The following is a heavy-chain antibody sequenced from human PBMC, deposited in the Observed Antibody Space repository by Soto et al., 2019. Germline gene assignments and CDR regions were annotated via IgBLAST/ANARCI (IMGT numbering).Heavy chain of an antibody. Sequence: QVQLQESGPGLVKPSQTLSLTCTVSGGSISSGDYYWSWIRQPPGKGLEWIGYIYYSGSTYYNPSLKSRVTIPVDTAKNQFSLKLSSVTAADTAVYYCARASVMGFGESPFDYWGQGTLVTVSS. V-gene: IGHV4-30-4*01. CDR2: IYYSGST. CDR3: ARASVMGFGESPFDY. J-gene: IGHJ4*02. D-gene: IGHD3-10*01. CDR1: GGSISSGDYY.